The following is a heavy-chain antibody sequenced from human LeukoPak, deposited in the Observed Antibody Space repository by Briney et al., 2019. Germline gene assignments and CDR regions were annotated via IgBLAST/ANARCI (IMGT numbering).Heavy chain of an antibody. J-gene: IGHJ4*02. CDR1: GFTFTNYA. CDR3: AKVDANFGVVTKYYFDY. D-gene: IGHD3-3*01. CDR2: ISSDGNNK. V-gene: IGHV3-30-3*01. Sequence: GGSLRLSCAASGFTFTNYAMHWVRQGPGKGLGWVATISSDGNNKYYADSVKGRFTISRDNSNDRLFLQMNSLRAEDTAVYYCAKVDANFGVVTKYYFDYWGQGTLVTVSS.